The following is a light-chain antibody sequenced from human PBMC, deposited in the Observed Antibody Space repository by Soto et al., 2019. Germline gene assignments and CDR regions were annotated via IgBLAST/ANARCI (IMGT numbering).Light chain of an antibody. CDR2: LGS. J-gene: IGKJ1*01. CDR3: MQALQTPWT. Sequence: DIVMTQSPLSLPVTPGEPASISCRSSESLLHSNGYNYLDWYLQKPGQSPQLLIFLGSNRASGVPDRFSGSGPGTDFTLKISRVEAEDVEVYYCMQALQTPWTFGQGTKVDIK. CDR1: ESLLHSNGYNY. V-gene: IGKV2-28*01.